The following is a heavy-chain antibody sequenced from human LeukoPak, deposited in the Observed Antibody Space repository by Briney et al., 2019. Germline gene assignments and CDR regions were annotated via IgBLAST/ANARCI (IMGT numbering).Heavy chain of an antibody. Sequence: ASVKVSCKAAGYIFTDYYMHWVRQAPGQGLEWMGVINPSYGSTDYAQRFQGRLTMTRDTSTSTVYMELSSLRSDDTAVYYCARTYGNDASDIWGLGTMVTVSS. J-gene: IGHJ3*02. CDR2: INPSYGST. D-gene: IGHD4-17*01. CDR3: ARTYGNDASDI. CDR1: GYIFTDYY. V-gene: IGHV1-46*01.